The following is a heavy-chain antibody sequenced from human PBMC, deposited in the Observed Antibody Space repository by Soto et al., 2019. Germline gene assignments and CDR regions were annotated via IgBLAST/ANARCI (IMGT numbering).Heavy chain of an antibody. CDR3: TRRPGS. Sequence: EVQLVESGGGLVQPGESLRLSCAGSGFTVSNNYMSWVRHAPGKGLEWVSFIYSGGNTYYADSVKSRFIISRDKSKNTLYLQMNNLRVEDTAVYYCTRRPGSWGQGTRVSVSS. CDR1: GFTVSNNY. J-gene: IGHJ5*02. V-gene: IGHV3-66*01. D-gene: IGHD7-27*01. CDR2: IYSGGNT.